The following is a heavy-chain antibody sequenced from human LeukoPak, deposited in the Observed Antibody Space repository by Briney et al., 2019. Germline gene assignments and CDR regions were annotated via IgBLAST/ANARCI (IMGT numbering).Heavy chain of an antibody. Sequence: GSLRLSCAVSTFTVASNYMSWVRQTPGKGLVWVSDIYQGGSTYYSDSVKGRFTISRDISKNTLHLQMNNLRVDDTAVYYCARVRDVYNHAFENWGQGTLVTVS. CDR3: ARVRDVYNHAFEN. CDR2: IYQGGST. V-gene: IGHV3-53*01. D-gene: IGHD5-24*01. J-gene: IGHJ4*02. CDR1: TFTVASNY.